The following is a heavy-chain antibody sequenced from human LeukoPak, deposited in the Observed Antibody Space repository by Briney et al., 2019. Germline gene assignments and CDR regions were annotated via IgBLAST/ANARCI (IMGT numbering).Heavy chain of an antibody. Sequence: GGSLRLSCAASGFTFSHAWMSWVRRAPGKGLEWVGRIKSKTDGGTTDYAAPVKGRFTISRDDSKNTLYLQMNSLKTEDTAVYYCTTDFLGLGADAFDIWGQGTMVTVSS. V-gene: IGHV3-15*01. J-gene: IGHJ3*02. CDR3: TTDFLGLGADAFDI. CDR2: IKSKTDGGTT. CDR1: GFTFSHAW. D-gene: IGHD3-16*01.